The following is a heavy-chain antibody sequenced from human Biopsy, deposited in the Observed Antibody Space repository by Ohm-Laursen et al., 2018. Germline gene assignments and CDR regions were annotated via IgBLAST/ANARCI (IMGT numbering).Heavy chain of an antibody. V-gene: IGHV1-69*04. Sequence: SVKVSCKASGGTFSHYAVSWVRQVPGQGLEWMGRVIPTLLMTNYAQKFQGRVTITADKYTSTSSMELRGLRADDTGVYYCSRENSGYDVDYYYHGMDVWGQGTTVTVSS. J-gene: IGHJ6*02. CDR2: VIPTLLMT. D-gene: IGHD5-12*01. CDR3: SRENSGYDVDYYYHGMDV. CDR1: GGTFSHYA.